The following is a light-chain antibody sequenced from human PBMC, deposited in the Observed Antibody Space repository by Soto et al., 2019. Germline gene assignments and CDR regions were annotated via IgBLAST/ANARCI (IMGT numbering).Light chain of an antibody. V-gene: IGKV3-20*01. CDR2: VAS. J-gene: IGKJ4*01. CDR1: QSVSNSY. Sequence: EIVLTQSPGTLSLSPGERATLSCRASQSVSNSYLAGYQQKPGQAHRLLLYVASRRATGIPDRFSGSGSGTDFTLTINRLEPEDSAVYYCQQYGSSPRTFGGGTKVEIK. CDR3: QQYGSSPRT.